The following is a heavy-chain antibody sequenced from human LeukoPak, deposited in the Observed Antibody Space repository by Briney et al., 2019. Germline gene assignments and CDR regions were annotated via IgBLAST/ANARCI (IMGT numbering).Heavy chain of an antibody. Sequence: SETLSLTCAVYGGSFSGYYWSWIRQPPGKGLEWIGEINHSGSTNYNPSLKSRVTISADTSKNQFSLKLSSVTAADTAVYYCARVKGGYDSIPPWGQGTLVTVSS. V-gene: IGHV4-34*01. J-gene: IGHJ5*02. CDR3: ARVKGGYDSIPP. CDR1: GGSFSGYY. D-gene: IGHD3-22*01. CDR2: INHSGST.